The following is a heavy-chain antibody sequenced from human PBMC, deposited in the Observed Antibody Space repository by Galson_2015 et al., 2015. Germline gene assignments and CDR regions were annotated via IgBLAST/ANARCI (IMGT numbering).Heavy chain of an antibody. J-gene: IGHJ6*02. CDR3: VNFRPGRDCSGGSCYSFYYYGMDV. CDR1: GFTFDDYA. CDR2: ISWNSGSI. V-gene: IGHV3-9*01. Sequence: SLRLSCAASGFTFDDYAMHWVRQAPGKGLEWVSGISWNSGSIGYADSVKGRFTISRDNAKNSLYLQMNSLRAEDTTVYYCVNFRPGRDCSGGSCYSFYYYGMDVWGQGTTVTVSS. D-gene: IGHD2-15*01.